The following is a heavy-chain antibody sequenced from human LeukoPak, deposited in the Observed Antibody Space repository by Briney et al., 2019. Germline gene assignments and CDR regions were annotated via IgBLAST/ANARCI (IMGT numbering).Heavy chain of an antibody. CDR3: ARAVDIVVVPTL. V-gene: IGHV1-69*06. Sequence: GGTFSSYAISWVRQAPGQGLEWMGGIIPIFGTANYAQKFQGRVTITADKSTSTAYMELSSLRSEDTAVYYCARAVDIVVVPTLWGQGTLVTVSS. CDR1: GGTFSSYA. D-gene: IGHD2-2*03. CDR2: IIPIFGTA. J-gene: IGHJ4*02.